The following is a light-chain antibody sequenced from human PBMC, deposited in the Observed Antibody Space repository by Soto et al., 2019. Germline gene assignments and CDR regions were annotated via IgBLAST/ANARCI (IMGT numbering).Light chain of an antibody. CDR1: SSDIGGSEY. CDR3: SSYTSSGSFVV. Sequence: QSVLTQPASVSGSPGQSITISCTGTSSDIGGSEYVSWYQQHPGKAPKLMIYDVNIRPSGVSNRFSASKSGNTASLTISGLQAEDEADYYCSSYTSSGSFVVFGGGTKLTVL. V-gene: IGLV2-14*01. CDR2: DVN. J-gene: IGLJ2*01.